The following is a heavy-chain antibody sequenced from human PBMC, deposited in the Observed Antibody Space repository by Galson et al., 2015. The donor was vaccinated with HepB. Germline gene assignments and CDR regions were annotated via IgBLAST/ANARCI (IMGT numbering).Heavy chain of an antibody. J-gene: IGHJ4*02. V-gene: IGHV4-34*01. D-gene: IGHD5-24*01. Sequence: ETLSLTCVVYGGSFSGYYWSWIRQSPGKGLEWIGEINHSGSTNYNPSLKSRVTISVDTSKNQFSLKLSSVTAADTAVYYCARDRGSDGYNSVGVWGQGTLVTVSS. CDR1: GGSFSGYY. CDR3: ARDRGSDGYNSVGV. CDR2: INHSGST.